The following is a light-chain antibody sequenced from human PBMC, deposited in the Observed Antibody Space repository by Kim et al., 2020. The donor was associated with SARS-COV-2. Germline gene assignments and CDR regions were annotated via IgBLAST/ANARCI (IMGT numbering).Light chain of an antibody. Sequence: PGERATLPCRASQSISSSYLAWYQQKPGQAPRLLIYAASTRATCIPDRCSRGGSGTEFTHTVSRLESEDGAVYYCEQYSNKPPWTYGQGSKREIK. CDR1: QSISSSY. CDR3: EQYSNKPPWT. V-gene: IGKV3-20*01. J-gene: IGKJ1*01. CDR2: AAS.